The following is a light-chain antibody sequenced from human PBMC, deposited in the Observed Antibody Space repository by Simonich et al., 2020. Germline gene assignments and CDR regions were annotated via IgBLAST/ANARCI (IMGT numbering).Light chain of an antibody. CDR1: SSDVGGYNY. CDR3: SSYTSSSTSV. V-gene: IGLV2-14*01. CDR2: DVS. J-gene: IGLJ2*01. Sequence: QSALTQPRSVSGSPGQSVTISCTGTSSDVGGYNYVSWYQQHPGKAPKLMIYDVSKRPSGVSNRFSGAKSGNTASLTISGLQAEDEADYYCSSYTSSSTSVFGGGTKLTVL.